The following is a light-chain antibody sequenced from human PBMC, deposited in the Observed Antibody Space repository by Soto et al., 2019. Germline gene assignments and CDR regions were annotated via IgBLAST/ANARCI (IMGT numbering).Light chain of an antibody. Sequence: DIQMPQYPSPLSASLGDRFTITCLASQSISVWLAWYQQKAGKAPNLLIYKASRLESGVPSRFSGSGSETEFTLTISSLEPEDFAVYYCQQRSNWPRTFGQGTKV. V-gene: IGKV1-5*03. CDR1: QSISVW. CDR3: QQRSNWPRT. J-gene: IGKJ1*01. CDR2: KAS.